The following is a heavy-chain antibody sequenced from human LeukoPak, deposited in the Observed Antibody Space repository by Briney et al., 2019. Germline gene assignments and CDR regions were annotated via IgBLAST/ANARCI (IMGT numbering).Heavy chain of an antibody. CDR3: AREVRDAFDI. V-gene: IGHV3-48*04. J-gene: IGHJ3*02. CDR2: ISSSGSTI. Sequence: GGSLRLSCAASGFTFSSHGMSWIRQAPGKGLEWVSYISSSGSTIYYADSVKGRFTISRDNAKNSLYLQMNSLRAEDTAVYYCAREVRDAFDIWGQGTMVTVSS. D-gene: IGHD2-2*01. CDR1: GFTFSSHG.